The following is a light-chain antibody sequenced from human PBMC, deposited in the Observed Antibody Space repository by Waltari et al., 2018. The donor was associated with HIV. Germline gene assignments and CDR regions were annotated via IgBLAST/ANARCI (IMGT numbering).Light chain of an antibody. J-gene: IGKJ4*01. Sequence: DIVLTQSPATLSLSPGERATISCRASQSVTTYLAWYQQKPGQAPRLLIYDASNRASGSPARFSGSGSGTDFTLTISRLAPEDFAGYYCQQRSKWPPLTFGGGTKVEIK. CDR2: DAS. CDR3: QQRSKWPPLT. V-gene: IGKV3-11*01. CDR1: QSVTTY.